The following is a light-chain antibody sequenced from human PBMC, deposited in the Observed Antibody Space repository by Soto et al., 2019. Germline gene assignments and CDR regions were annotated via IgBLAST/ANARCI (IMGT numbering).Light chain of an antibody. V-gene: IGKV3-20*01. Sequence: EIVMTQSPATLSVSPGERATLSCRASQSVNSYLAWYQQKPGQAPRLLIYGASSRATGIPDRFRGSGSGTDFTLTISRLEPEDFAVYFCQQYGTSWWTFGQGTKVDIK. CDR3: QQYGTSWWT. CDR1: QSVNSY. J-gene: IGKJ1*01. CDR2: GAS.